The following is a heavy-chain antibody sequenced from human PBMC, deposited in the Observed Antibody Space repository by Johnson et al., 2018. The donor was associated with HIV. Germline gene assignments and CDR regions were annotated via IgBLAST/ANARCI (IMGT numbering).Heavy chain of an antibody. J-gene: IGHJ3*02. CDR3: ARDKYCSGGSCYLDAFDI. V-gene: IGHV3-7*01. CDR1: GFRFSNYW. D-gene: IGHD2-15*01. Sequence: EVQLVESGGGLVQPGGSLRLSCAASGFRFSNYWMSWVRQAPGKGLEWVANIKQDGNEKYSVDSVKGRFTISSDNAKNSLYLQMNSLRVEDTAVYYCARDKYCSGGSCYLDAFDIWGQGTMVIVSS. CDR2: IKQDGNEK.